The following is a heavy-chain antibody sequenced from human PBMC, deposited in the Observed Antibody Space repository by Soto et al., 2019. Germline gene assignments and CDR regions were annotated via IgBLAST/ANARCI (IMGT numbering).Heavy chain of an antibody. CDR2: NYHSGST. D-gene: IGHD3-10*01. V-gene: IGHV4-4*02. CDR1: GGSISSSNW. Sequence: QVQLQESGPGLVKPSGTLSLTCAVSGGSISSSNWWRWVRQPPGKGLEWIGENYHSGSTNYNPSLKRRVTISVDKCKNQFSLKLSSVTAVFTAVYYCARVDGLLWFRELSYYGMDVWVEVTKVTASS. CDR3: ARVDGLLWFRELSYYGMDV. J-gene: IGHJ6*04.